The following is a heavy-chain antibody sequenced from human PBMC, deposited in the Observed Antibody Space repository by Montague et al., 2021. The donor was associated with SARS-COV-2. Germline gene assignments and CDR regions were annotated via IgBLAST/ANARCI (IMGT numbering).Heavy chain of an antibody. J-gene: IGHJ6*02. D-gene: IGHD2-2*01. CDR3: AKDQGDCSTSRCFRGWTNYYYRMDV. Sequence: SLRLSCAASGFTFSSYGIHWVRQAPGKGLEWVAAISYDRSNKHYADSVKGRFTISRDNSKNTLYLQMNSLRAEDTAVYYCAKDQGDCSTSRCFRGWTNYYYRMDVWGQGTTVTVSS. V-gene: IGHV3-30*18. CDR2: ISYDRSNK. CDR1: GFTFSSYG.